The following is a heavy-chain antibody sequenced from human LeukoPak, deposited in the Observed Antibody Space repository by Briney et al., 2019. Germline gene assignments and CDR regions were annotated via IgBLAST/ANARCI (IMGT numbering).Heavy chain of an antibody. J-gene: IGHJ4*02. V-gene: IGHV1-2*02. CDR2: INPNSGGT. CDR1: GYTFTGYY. CDR3: ARELNCGGDCYFGDY. D-gene: IGHD2-21*02. Sequence: GASVKVSCKASGYTFTGYYMHWVRQAPGQGLEWMGWINPNSGGTNYAQKFQGRVTMTRDTSISTAYMELSRLRSDDTAVYYCARELNCGGDCYFGDYWGQGTLVTVSS.